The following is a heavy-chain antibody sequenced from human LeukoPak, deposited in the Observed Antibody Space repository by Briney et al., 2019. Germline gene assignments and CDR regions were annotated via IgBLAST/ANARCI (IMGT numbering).Heavy chain of an antibody. CDR2: MNPNSGNT. D-gene: IGHD3-10*01. Sequence: ASVTVSFTASVYTFTSCDINWVCQATGQGLEWMGWMNPNSGNTCYAQKFQRRVTMTRNTSISTAYMELSSLRSEDTAVYYCAIRYGSGEKYYYYYYMDVRGKGTTVTVSS. CDR1: VYTFTSCD. V-gene: IGHV1-8*01. J-gene: IGHJ6*03. CDR3: AIRYGSGEKYYYYYYMDV.